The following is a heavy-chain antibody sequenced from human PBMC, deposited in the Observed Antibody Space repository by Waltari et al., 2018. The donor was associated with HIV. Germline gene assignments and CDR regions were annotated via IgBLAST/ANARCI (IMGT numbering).Heavy chain of an antibody. Sequence: QVQLLDSGGAVVQPGRSLRLHCAVSGLTFSSYDIDWVSQAPGKGLEWVAFISYDGTKKYYTESVKGRFTISRGNSKNALYLQMNSVRAEDTALYYCAKDRTGALFLGYGAGIDYWGQGALVTVSS. J-gene: IGHJ4*02. CDR1: GLTFSSYD. D-gene: IGHD7-27*01. V-gene: IGHV3-30*18. CDR2: ISYDGTKK. CDR3: AKDRTGALFLGYGAGIDY.